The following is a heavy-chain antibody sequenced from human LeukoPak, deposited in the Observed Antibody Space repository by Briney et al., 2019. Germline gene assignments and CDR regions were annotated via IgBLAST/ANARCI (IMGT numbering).Heavy chain of an antibody. CDR3: ARGRSSSSWYEFGY. D-gene: IGHD6-13*01. V-gene: IGHV4-59*01. CDR2: IYYSGST. CDR1: GGSISSYY. J-gene: IGHJ4*02. Sequence: PSETLSLTCTVSGGSISSYYWSWIRQPPGKGLEWIGYIYYSGSTNYNPFLKSRVTISVDTSKNQFSLKLSSVTAADTAVYYCARGRSSSSWYEFGYWGQGTLVTVSS.